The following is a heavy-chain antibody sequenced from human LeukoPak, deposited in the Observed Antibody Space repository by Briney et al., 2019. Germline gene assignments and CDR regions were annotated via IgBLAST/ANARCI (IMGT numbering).Heavy chain of an antibody. Sequence: PGGSLRLSCAASGFTFTSYAMSWVRQAPGKGLEWVSTIGTSFDTFYADSVNGRFTISRDNSNNMVFLQMNRLRDEDTAVYYCAKYGLVGSTRWFDPWGQGTLVTVSS. D-gene: IGHD1-26*01. V-gene: IGHV3-23*01. CDR1: GFTFTSYA. CDR2: IGTSFDT. J-gene: IGHJ5*02. CDR3: AKYGLVGSTRWFDP.